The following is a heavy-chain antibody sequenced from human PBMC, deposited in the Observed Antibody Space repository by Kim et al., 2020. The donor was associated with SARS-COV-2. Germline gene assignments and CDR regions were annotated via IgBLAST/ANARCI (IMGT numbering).Heavy chain of an antibody. D-gene: IGHD3-10*01. CDR3: ARAPIWFGELGWFDS. CDR2: IYYSGSI. CDR1: GGSISRGGYH. J-gene: IGHJ5*01. V-gene: IGHV4-31*03. Sequence: SETLSLTCIVSGGSISRGGYHWSWIRQHPGKGLEWIGYIYYSGSISYIPPNNPSLRSRVAILLDTSKNKFSLNLTSVTAADTAVYYCARAPIWFGELGWFDSWGQGTLVTVSS.